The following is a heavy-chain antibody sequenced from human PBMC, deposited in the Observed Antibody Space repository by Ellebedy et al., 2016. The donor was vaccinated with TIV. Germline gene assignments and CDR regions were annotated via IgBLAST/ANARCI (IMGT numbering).Heavy chain of an antibody. J-gene: IGHJ4*02. CDR1: GFTFSHHW. CDR2: VNGPGSET. D-gene: IGHD1-26*01. CDR3: ARDSGSYPFDY. V-gene: IGHV3-74*01. Sequence: GESLKISXAASGFTFSHHWMHWVRQAPGKGLEWVSRVNGPGSETDHADSVKGRFTTSRDNAKDTLYLQLNSLRTEDTAVYYCARDSGSYPFDYWGQGTLVTVSS.